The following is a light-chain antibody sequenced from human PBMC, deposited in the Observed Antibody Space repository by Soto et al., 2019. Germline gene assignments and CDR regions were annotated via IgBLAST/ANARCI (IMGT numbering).Light chain of an antibody. CDR3: GTWDSSLSAGGYV. Sequence: QSLLTQPPSVSAAPGQKVTISCSGSSSKIGNNYVSWYQQLPGTAPKLLIYENNKRPSGIPDRFSGSKSGTSATLGITGLQTGDEAYYYCGTWDSSLSAGGYVFGTGTEVTVL. CDR1: SSKIGNNY. J-gene: IGLJ1*01. V-gene: IGLV1-51*02. CDR2: ENN.